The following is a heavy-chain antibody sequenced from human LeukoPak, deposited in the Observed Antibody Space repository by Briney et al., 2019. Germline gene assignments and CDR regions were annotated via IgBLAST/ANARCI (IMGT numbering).Heavy chain of an antibody. CDR2: IIPILGIA. CDR3: ARDPLHSRPYYYGSGSYYTHNSFEY. J-gene: IGHJ4*02. V-gene: IGHV1-69*04. Sequence: EASVKVSCKASGGTFSSYAISWVRQAPGQGLEWMGKIIPILGIANYAQKFQGRVTITADKSTSTAYMELSSLRSEDTAVYYCARDPLHSRPYYYGSGSYYTHNSFEYWGQGTLVTVSS. CDR1: GGTFSSYA. D-gene: IGHD3-10*01.